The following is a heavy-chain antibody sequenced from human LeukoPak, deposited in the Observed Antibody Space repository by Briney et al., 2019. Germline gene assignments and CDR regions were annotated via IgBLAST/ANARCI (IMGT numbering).Heavy chain of an antibody. J-gene: IGHJ3*02. CDR2: IKQDGSEK. Sequence: PGGSLRLSCAASGFTFSSYWMSWVRQAPGKGLEWVANIKQDGSEKYYVDSVKGRFTISRDNAKNSLYLQMNSLRAEDTAVYYCARGHIVVVVAATLSDAFDIWGQGTMVTVSS. CDR1: GFTFSSYW. CDR3: ARGHIVVVVAATLSDAFDI. D-gene: IGHD2-15*01. V-gene: IGHV3-7*01.